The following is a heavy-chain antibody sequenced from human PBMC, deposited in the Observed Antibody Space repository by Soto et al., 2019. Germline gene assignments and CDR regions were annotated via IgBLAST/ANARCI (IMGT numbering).Heavy chain of an antibody. J-gene: IGHJ4*02. D-gene: IGHD3-10*01. V-gene: IGHV4-34*02. Sequence: QVQVQQWGAGLLKPAETLSLTCAVHGGSFSGYSLMGILQPAGKGLEWIGETTHRGRTTSSSSLKSTITLSLDKSINELFLTLIAVTAADTAVYYSVLLSFYFASGDYYPLDYRGQGSLVTGSS. CDR2: TTHRGRT. CDR1: GGSFSGYS. CDR3: VLLSFYFASGDYYPLDY.